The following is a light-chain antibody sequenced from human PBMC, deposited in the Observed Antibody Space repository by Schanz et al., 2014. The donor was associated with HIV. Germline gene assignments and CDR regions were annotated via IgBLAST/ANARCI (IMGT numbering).Light chain of an antibody. V-gene: IGKV3-20*01. Sequence: EVVLTQSPGTLSLSPGERATLSCRASQSVSSSYFAWYQQKPGQSPRLLIYAASTRATGIPDRFSGTGSGTDFTHTISRLGPDDFAVYYCHHYGDSRGTFGGGTEVDI. J-gene: IGKJ4*02. CDR2: AAS. CDR1: QSVSSSY. CDR3: HHYGDSRGT.